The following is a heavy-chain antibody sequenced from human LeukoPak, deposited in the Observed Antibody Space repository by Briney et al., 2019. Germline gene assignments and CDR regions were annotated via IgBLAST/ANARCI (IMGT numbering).Heavy chain of an antibody. V-gene: IGHV4-34*01. J-gene: IGHJ4*02. CDR2: INHSGST. CDR3: ASLTIFGVVTDY. CDR1: GGSFSGYY. D-gene: IGHD3-3*01. Sequence: PSETLSLTCAVYGGSFSGYYWSWIRQPPGKGLEWIGEINHSGSTNYNPSLKSRVTISVDTSKNQFSLKLNSVTAADTAVYYCASLTIFGVVTDYWGQGILVTVSS.